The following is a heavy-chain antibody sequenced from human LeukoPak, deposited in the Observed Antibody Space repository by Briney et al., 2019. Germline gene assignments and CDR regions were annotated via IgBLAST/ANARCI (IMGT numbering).Heavy chain of an antibody. D-gene: IGHD3-10*01. CDR2: ISNDGNTK. Sequence: GSLRLSCGASGFTFSSYAMHWVRQPPGRGLEWLTVISNDGNTKYYADSVRGRFTISRDNSKNTLYLQINGLRLNDTAVYYCARAMVRGVPFDYWGQGTLVTVSS. CDR1: GFTFSSYA. V-gene: IGHV3-30-3*01. CDR3: ARAMVRGVPFDY. J-gene: IGHJ4*02.